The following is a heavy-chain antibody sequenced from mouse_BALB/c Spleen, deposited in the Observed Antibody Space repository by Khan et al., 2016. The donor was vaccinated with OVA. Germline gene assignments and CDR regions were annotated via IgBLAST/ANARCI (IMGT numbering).Heavy chain of an antibody. D-gene: IGHD1-1*02. CDR3: AKLADYYDSEGFAY. J-gene: IGHJ3*01. V-gene: IGHV5-6*01. Sequence: EVELVESGGDVVKPGGSLKLSCAASGFTFSTYGMSWVRQTPDKRLEWVATVSTGGHYTYYPDTVKGRFTISRDNAKNTLYLQMNSLTSEDTAMFYCAKLADYYDSEGFAYWGQGTLVTVSS. CDR1: GFTFSTYG. CDR2: VSTGGHYT.